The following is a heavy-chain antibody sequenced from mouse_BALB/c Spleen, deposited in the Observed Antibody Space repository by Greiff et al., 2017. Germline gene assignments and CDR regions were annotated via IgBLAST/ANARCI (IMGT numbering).Heavy chain of an antibody. CDR2: ISSGGSYT. CDR1: GFTFSSYG. CDR3: ARQYYGSSFLDY. D-gene: IGHD1-1*01. Sequence: EVKVEESGGGLVQPGGSLKLSCAASGFTFSSYGMSWVRQTPDKRLEWVATISSGGSYTYYPDSVKGRFTISRDNAKNTLYLQMSSLKSEDTAMYYCARQYYGSSFLDYWGQGTTLTVSS. J-gene: IGHJ2*01. V-gene: IGHV5-6*03.